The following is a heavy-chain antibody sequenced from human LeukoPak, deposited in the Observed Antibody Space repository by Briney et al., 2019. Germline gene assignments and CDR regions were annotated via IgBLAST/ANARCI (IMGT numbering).Heavy chain of an antibody. J-gene: IGHJ2*01. D-gene: IGHD3-22*01. CDR1: GFTIGNYG. Sequence: GGSLRLSCAASGFTIGNYGLSWFRQAPGKGLEWVSDMSGAGNTYYAESVKGRFTISRDNSKNTLYLQMNSLRAEDTAVYYCARGVSGYSLRYFDLWGRGTLVTVSS. CDR2: MSGAGNT. CDR3: ARGVSGYSLRYFDL. V-gene: IGHV3-23*01.